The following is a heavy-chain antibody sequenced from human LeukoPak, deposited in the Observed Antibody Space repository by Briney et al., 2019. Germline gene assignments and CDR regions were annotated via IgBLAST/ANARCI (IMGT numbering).Heavy chain of an antibody. CDR3: ATVVVPAALEVYSWFDP. CDR2: INHSGST. J-gene: IGHJ5*02. D-gene: IGHD2-2*01. V-gene: IGHV4-39*07. CDR1: GGSISSSSFY. Sequence: SETLSLTCTVSGGSISSSSFYWGWIRQPPGKGLEWIGEINHSGSTNYNPSLKSRVTISVDTSKNQFSLKLSSVTAADTAVYYCATVVVPAALEVYSWFDPWGQGTLVTVSS.